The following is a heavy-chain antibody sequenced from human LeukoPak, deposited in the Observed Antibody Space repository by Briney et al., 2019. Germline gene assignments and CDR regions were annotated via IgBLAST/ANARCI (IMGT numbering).Heavy chain of an antibody. V-gene: IGHV3-23*01. J-gene: IGHJ4*02. CDR3: AKDRAIRGGKGFDS. CDR1: GFTFSNF. D-gene: IGHD3-16*01. CDR2: ISDNGGTI. Sequence: GGSLRLSCTASGFTFSNFGKGLEWVSRISDNGGTIYHTDSVKGRFATSRDNSKKTMSLQMNSLRAEDTAIYYCAKDRAIRGGKGFDSWGQGTLVTVSS.